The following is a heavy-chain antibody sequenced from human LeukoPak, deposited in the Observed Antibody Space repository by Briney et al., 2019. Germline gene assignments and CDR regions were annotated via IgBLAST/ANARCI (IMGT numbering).Heavy chain of an antibody. CDR2: ISSSSSYI. CDR3: AGADCSGGSCYSLFDY. D-gene: IGHD2-15*01. Sequence: GGSLRLSCAASGFTFSSYSMNWVRQAPGKGLEWVSSISSSSSYIYYADSVKGRFTISRDNAKNSLYLQMDSLRAEDTAVYYCAGADCSGGSCYSLFDYWGQGTLVTVSS. CDR1: GFTFSSYS. J-gene: IGHJ4*02. V-gene: IGHV3-21*01.